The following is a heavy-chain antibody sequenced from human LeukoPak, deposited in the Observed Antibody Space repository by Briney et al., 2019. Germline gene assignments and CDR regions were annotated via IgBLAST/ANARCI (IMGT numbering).Heavy chain of an antibody. CDR3: ARVRGVYNYDYGGFDT. CDR2: ISYSGNT. CDR1: GASISSYY. V-gene: IGHV4-59*01. D-gene: IGHD5-18*01. J-gene: IGHJ4*02. Sequence: SETLSLTCTVSGASISSYYWSWIRQPPGKGLEWIGYISYSGNTNYNSSLKSRVTISVDTSKNQFPLKLSSVTAADTAVYYCARVRGVYNYDYGGFDTCGQGTLVTVSS.